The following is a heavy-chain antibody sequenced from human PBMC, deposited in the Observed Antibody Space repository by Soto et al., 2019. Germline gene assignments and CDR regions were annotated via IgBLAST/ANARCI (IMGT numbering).Heavy chain of an antibody. V-gene: IGHV4-4*02. CDR3: ARAPWEPLYYYGMDV. CDR1: GCSISSSNW. Sequence: SEALSLTCAVSGCSISSSNWWSWVRQPPGKGLEWIGEIYHSGSTNYNPSLKSRVTISVDKSKNQFSLKLSSVTAADTAVYYCARAPWEPLYYYGMDVWGQGTTVTVSS. CDR2: IYHSGST. J-gene: IGHJ6*02. D-gene: IGHD1-26*01.